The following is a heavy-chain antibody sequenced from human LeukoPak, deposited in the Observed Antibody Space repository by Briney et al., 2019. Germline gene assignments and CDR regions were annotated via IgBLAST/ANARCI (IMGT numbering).Heavy chain of an antibody. CDR3: VNSGFDP. V-gene: IGHV3-23*01. J-gene: IGHJ5*02. D-gene: IGHD3-10*01. CDR2: ISGSGGST. CDR1: GFTYSSYA. Sequence: GGSLRLSCAASGFTYSSYAMSRVRQAPGKGLEWVSAISGSGGSTYYADSVKGRFTISRDNFKNTLSLQMNGLRVEDTALYYCVNSGFDPWGQGTLVTVSS.